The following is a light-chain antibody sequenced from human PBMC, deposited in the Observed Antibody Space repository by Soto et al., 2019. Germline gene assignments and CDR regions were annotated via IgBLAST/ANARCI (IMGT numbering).Light chain of an antibody. CDR3: SSYTSSRTRV. J-gene: IGLJ2*01. V-gene: IGLV2-14*03. CDR2: DVN. CDR1: SSDVGGYNY. Sequence: QSALTQPASVSGSPGQSITISCTGTSSDVGGYNYVSWYQQHPGKAPKIMIYDVNNRPSGVSNRFSGSKSGNTASLTISGLQAEDEADYYCSSYTSSRTRVFGGGTKLTVL.